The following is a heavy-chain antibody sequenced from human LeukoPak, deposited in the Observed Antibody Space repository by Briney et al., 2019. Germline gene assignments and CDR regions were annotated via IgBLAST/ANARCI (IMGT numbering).Heavy chain of an antibody. Sequence: GESLKISCKGSGYSFTSYWIGWVRQMPGKGLEWMGLIYPGESDTRYSPSFQGQVTISADKSISTAYLQWNSLKASDTAMYYCARRRYCSGGSCYGWFDPWGQGTLVTVSS. D-gene: IGHD2-15*01. CDR3: ARRRYCSGGSCYGWFDP. CDR1: GYSFTSYW. J-gene: IGHJ5*02. V-gene: IGHV5-51*01. CDR2: IYPGESDT.